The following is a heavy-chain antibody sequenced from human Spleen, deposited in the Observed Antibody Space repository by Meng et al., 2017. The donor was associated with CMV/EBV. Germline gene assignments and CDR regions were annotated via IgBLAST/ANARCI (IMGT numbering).Heavy chain of an antibody. V-gene: IGHV3-53*05. CDR1: GFTVSSNY. CDR3: AKDNWNYRSYFDY. CDR2: IYSGGST. Sequence: GGSLRLSCAASGFTVSSNYMSWVRQAPGKGLEWVSVIYSGGSTYYADSVKGRFTISRDNSKNTLYLQMNSLRAEDTAVYYCAKDNWNYRSYFDYWGQGTLVTVSS. D-gene: IGHD1-7*01. J-gene: IGHJ4*02.